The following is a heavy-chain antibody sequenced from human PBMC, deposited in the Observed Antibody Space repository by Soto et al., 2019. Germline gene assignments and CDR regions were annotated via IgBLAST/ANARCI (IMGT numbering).Heavy chain of an antibody. J-gene: IGHJ6*03. CDR1: GGSFSGYY. V-gene: IGHV4-34*01. CDR3: ARCSPPPRIRLFAVGPQLRMGV. Sequence: PSETLSLTYAVYGGSFSGYYCSWIRQPPGKGLEWIGEINHSGSTNYNPSLKSRVTISVDTSKNQFSLKLCSLTASDTAVYYCARCSPPPRIRLFAVGPQLRMGVWSKGTTVTVSS. D-gene: IGHD3-3*01. CDR2: INHSGST.